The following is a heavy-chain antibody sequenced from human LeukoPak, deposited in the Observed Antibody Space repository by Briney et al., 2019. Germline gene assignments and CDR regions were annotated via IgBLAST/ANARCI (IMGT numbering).Heavy chain of an antibody. V-gene: IGHV3-23*01. CDR2: ISGSGGST. Sequence: GGSLRLSCAASGFTFSSYAMSWVRQAPGKGLEWVSAISGSGGSTYYADSVKGRFTISRDNFKNTLYLQMNSLRAEDTAVYYCAASWTVTTLPDAFDIWGQGTMVTVSS. CDR3: AASWTVTTLPDAFDI. CDR1: GFTFSSYA. D-gene: IGHD4-17*01. J-gene: IGHJ3*02.